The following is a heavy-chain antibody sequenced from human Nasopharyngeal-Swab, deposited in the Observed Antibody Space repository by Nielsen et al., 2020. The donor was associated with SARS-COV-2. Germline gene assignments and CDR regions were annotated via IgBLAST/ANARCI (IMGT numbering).Heavy chain of an antibody. CDR2: ISWNSGSI. V-gene: IGHV3-9*01. CDR1: GFTFDGYA. J-gene: IGHJ1*01. Sequence: SLKISCAASGFTFDGYAMHWVRQAPGKGLEWVSGISWNSGSIGYADSVKGRFTISRDNAKNSLYLQMNSLRAEDTALYYCANAQDEYFQHCGQGTLVTVST. CDR3: ANAQDEYFQH.